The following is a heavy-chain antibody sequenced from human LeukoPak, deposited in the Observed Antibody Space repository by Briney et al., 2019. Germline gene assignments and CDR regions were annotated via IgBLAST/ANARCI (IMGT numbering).Heavy chain of an antibody. CDR1: GYSFTSYW. D-gene: IGHD6-25*01. CDR2: IYPGDSDT. J-gene: IGHJ6*03. CDR3: ARLNLAAGYYYYMDV. Sequence: GEPLKISWKASGYSFTSYWIGWVRQMPGKGLEWMGIIYPGDSDTRYSPSLQGQVTISADKSISTAYLQWSSLKASDTAMYYCARLNLAAGYYYYMDVWGKGTTVTVSS. V-gene: IGHV5-51*01.